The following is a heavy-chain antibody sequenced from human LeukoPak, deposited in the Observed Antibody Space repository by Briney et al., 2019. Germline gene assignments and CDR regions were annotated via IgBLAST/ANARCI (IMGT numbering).Heavy chain of an antibody. J-gene: IGHJ4*02. D-gene: IGHD3-9*01. CDR1: GGSISSYY. V-gene: IGHV4-59*01. Sequence: SETLSLTCTVSGGSISSYYWSWIRQPPGKGLEGFGYIYYSGSTNYNPSLKSRVPISVDTSKNQFSLKLSSVTAADTAVYYCARAPTNFDWSLDYWGQGTLVTVSS. CDR3: ARAPTNFDWSLDY. CDR2: IYYSGST.